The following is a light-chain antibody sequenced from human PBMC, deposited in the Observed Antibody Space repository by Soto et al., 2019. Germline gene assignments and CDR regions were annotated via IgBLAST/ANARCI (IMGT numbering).Light chain of an antibody. CDR2: GAS. CDR1: QSVSSSY. J-gene: IGKJ2*01. V-gene: IGKV3-20*01. CDR3: QQYGSSPPYLWST. Sequence: EIVLTQSPGTLSLSPGERATLSCRASQSVSSSYLAWYQQKPGQAPRLLIYGASSRATGIPDRFSGSVSGTDFTLTISRLEPEDFAVYYCQQYGSSPPYLWSTFGQGTKLEIK.